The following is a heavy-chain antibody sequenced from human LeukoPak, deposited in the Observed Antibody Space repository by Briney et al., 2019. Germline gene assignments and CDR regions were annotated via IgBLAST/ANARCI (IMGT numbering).Heavy chain of an antibody. CDR1: GGSVNTYY. J-gene: IGHJ6*02. D-gene: IGHD1-1*01. V-gene: IGHV4-59*02. CDR2: IYYSGST. CDR3: ARAVPGAWDYYGMDV. Sequence: KPSETLSLTCTVSGGSVNTYYWSWIRQPPGKALEWIGYIYYSGSTNYNPSLKSRVTISVDTSKNQFSLKLSSVTAADTAVYYCARAVPGAWDYYGMDVWGQGTTVTVSS.